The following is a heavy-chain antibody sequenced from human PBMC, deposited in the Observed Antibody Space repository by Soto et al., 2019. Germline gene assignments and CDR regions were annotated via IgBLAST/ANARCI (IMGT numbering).Heavy chain of an antibody. J-gene: IGHJ4*02. CDR3: VAGGGVHYDSTWGDF. V-gene: IGHV3-33*01. CDR1: GDSLSNYG. Sequence: QVQLVESGGGVVQPGKSLRLSCVASGDSLSNYGMHWVRQAPGKGLEWVASIWDDGRNEFHADSVKGRFAISRDNSKNSLYLQMNSLRVEDTAMYYCVAGGGVHYDSTWGDFWGQGTLVTVSS. CDR2: IWDDGRNE. D-gene: IGHD4-17*01.